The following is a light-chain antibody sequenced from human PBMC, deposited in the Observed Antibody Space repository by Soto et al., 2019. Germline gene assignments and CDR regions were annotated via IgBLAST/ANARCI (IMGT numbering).Light chain of an antibody. Sequence: TQSPTPLSLSPGERATLSCRASLNVNSYLAWYQQTPGQAPRLLFFGASIRATGIPDRFSGSGSGTDFTLTISRLEPEDSAVYHCQQYGSSPTTFGQGTKVDI. CDR1: LNVNSY. CDR3: QQYGSSPTT. V-gene: IGKV3-20*01. CDR2: GAS. J-gene: IGKJ1*01.